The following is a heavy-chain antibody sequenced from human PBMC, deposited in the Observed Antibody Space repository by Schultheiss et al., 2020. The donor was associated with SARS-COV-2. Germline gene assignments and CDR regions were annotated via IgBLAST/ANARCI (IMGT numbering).Heavy chain of an antibody. CDR1: GFSLSTSGVG. CDR3: ARTRMAMAGTVDVFEI. J-gene: IGHJ3*02. D-gene: IGHD6-19*01. V-gene: IGHV2-5*01. CDR2: IYWNDDK. Sequence: SGPTLVKPTQTLTLTCTFSGFSLSTSGVGVGWIRQPPGKALEWLALIYWNDDKRYSPSLKSRLTITKDTSKNQVVLTMTNMDPVDTATYYCARTRMAMAGTVDVFEIWGQGTMVTVSS.